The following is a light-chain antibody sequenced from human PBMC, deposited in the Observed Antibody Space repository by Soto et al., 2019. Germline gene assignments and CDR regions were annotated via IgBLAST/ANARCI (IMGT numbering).Light chain of an antibody. J-gene: IGLJ2*01. Sequence: QSALTQPASVSGSPGQSITISCTGTSSDVGGYDYVSWYQQHPGKAPKLLIFDASKRPSGVSYRFSGSKSGNTASLTISGLQAEDEADYYCSSYASSITLVFGGGTKLTVL. CDR1: SSDVGGYDY. CDR3: SSYASSITLV. V-gene: IGLV2-14*01. CDR2: DAS.